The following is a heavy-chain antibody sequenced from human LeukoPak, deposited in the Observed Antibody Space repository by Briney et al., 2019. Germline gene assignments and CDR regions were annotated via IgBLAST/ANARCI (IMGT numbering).Heavy chain of an antibody. CDR2: ISSSGSTI. D-gene: IGHD3-3*01. V-gene: IGHV3-11*01. CDR1: GFTFSSYA. J-gene: IGHJ6*02. CDR3: ARDLAIFGVVTHSMDV. Sequence: KPGGSLRLSCAASGFTFSSYAMSWVRQAPGKGLEWVSYISSSGSTIYYADSVKGRFTISRDNAKNSLYLQMNSLRAEDTAVYYCARDLAIFGVVTHSMDVWGQGTTVTVSS.